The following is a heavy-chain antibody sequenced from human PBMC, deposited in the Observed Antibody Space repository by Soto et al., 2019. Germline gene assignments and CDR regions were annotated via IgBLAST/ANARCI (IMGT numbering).Heavy chain of an antibody. CDR1: GFSFSSYE. J-gene: IGHJ5*02. V-gene: IGHV3-48*03. CDR3: ARGSGYNDNWFGP. Sequence: GGSLRLSCAASGFSFSSYEMNWVRQAPGKGLEWVSYISSSGSTIYYADSVKGRFTISRDNAKNSLSLQMNSLRAEDTAVYYSARGSGYNDNWFGPWGQGTLLTVST. D-gene: IGHD6-25*01. CDR2: ISSSGSTI.